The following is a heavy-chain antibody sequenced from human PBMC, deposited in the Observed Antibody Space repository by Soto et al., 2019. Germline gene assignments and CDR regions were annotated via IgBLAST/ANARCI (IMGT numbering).Heavy chain of an antibody. V-gene: IGHV3-23*01. CDR2: ISGSGDAV. J-gene: IGHJ4*02. CDR1: GFTFSSDA. Sequence: GGSLRLSCAATGFTFSSDAMNWVRQTPGKGLEWVSAISGSGDAVYYADSVEGRFTISRDNSKNTLYLQLNSLRADDTAVYYCLISPISGFEAPWDYWGQGTQVTVSS. D-gene: IGHD5-12*01. CDR3: LISPISGFEAPWDY.